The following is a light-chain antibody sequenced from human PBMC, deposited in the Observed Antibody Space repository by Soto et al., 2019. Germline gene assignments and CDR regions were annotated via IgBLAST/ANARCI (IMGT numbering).Light chain of an antibody. Sequence: QPVLTQPASVSGSPGQSITISCTGTSSDVGGYNYVSWYQQHPGKAPKLMIYDVSNRPSGVSNRFSGSKSGNTASLTISGLQAEDEADYYCSSYTRSSMGVFGGGTKLTVL. CDR3: SSYTRSSMGV. CDR2: DVS. CDR1: SSDVGGYNY. J-gene: IGLJ3*02. V-gene: IGLV2-14*01.